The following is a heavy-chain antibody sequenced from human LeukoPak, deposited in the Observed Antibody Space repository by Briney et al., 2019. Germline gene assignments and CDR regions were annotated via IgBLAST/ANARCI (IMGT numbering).Heavy chain of an antibody. D-gene: IGHD7-27*01. CDR2: IYYSRST. Sequence: SETLSLTCTVSGGSISSSSYYCGWIRQPPGKGLEWIGSIYYSRSTYYNPSLKSRVTISVDTSKNQFSLKLSSVTAADTAVYYCARRSFQAGEFDYWGQGTLVTVSS. J-gene: IGHJ4*02. CDR3: ARRSFQAGEFDY. V-gene: IGHV4-39*01. CDR1: GGSISSSSYY.